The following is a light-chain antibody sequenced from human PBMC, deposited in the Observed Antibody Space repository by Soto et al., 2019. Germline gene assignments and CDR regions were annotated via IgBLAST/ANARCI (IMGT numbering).Light chain of an antibody. CDR3: LSYSSSTSPYV. CDR2: DVT. V-gene: IGLV2-14*01. J-gene: IGLJ1*01. CDR1: SSDVGGYNF. Sequence: QSALTQPASVSGSPGQSITISCTGTSSDVGGYNFVSWYQQHPGKAPKLMIYDVTNRPSGVFNRFSGSKSGNTASLTISGLQAEDEADYYCLSYSSSTSPYVLGTATKLTVL.